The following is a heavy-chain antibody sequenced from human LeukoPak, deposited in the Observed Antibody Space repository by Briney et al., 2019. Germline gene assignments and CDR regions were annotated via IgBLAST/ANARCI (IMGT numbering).Heavy chain of an antibody. D-gene: IGHD3-22*01. J-gene: IGHJ6*02. CDR3: AKDIAVVVILYTMDV. V-gene: IGHV3-9*01. CDR1: GFTFDDYA. CDR2: ISWNSGSI. Sequence: GGSLRLSCAASGFTFDDYAMHWVRQAPGKGLEWVSGISWNSGSIGYADSVKGRFTISRDNAKNSLYLQMNSLRAEDTALYYCAKDIAVVVILYTMDVWGQGTTVTVSS.